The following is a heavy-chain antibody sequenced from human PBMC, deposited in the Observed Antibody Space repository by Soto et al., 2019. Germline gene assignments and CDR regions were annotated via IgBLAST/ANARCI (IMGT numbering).Heavy chain of an antibody. CDR1: GGSISSYY. V-gene: IGHV4-59*01. CDR3: ARGRGGWFINQLLNAFDI. Sequence: QVQLQESGPGLVKPSETLSLTCTVSGGSISSYYWSWIRQPPGKGLEWIGYIYYSGSTNYNPSLKSPVTISVETSKNQFSLKLSSVTAADTAVYYCARGRGGWFINQLLNAFDIWGQGTMVTVSS. D-gene: IGHD2-2*01. CDR2: IYYSGST. J-gene: IGHJ3*02.